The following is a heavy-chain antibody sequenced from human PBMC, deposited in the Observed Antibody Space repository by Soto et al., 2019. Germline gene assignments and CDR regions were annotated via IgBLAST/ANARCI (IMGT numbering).Heavy chain of an antibody. CDR1: GSSISSSSYY. Sequence: SETLSLTCTVSGSSISSSSYYWGWIRQPPGKGLEWIGSIYYSGSTYYNPSLKSRVTISVDTSKNQFSLKLSSVTAADTAVYYCARITMVRGSVSRNYYYYYGMDVWGQGTTVTVSS. D-gene: IGHD3-10*01. J-gene: IGHJ6*02. CDR3: ARITMVRGSVSRNYYYYYGMDV. V-gene: IGHV4-39*01. CDR2: IYYSGST.